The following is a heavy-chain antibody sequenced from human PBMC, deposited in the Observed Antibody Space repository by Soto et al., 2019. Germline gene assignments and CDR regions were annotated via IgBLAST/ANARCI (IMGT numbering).Heavy chain of an antibody. D-gene: IGHD6-25*01. Sequence: QVQLVESGGGVVQPGSSLRLSCAASGFAFDRYGMHWVRQAPGKGLEWVAVIWNDGSEKKYADSVKGRFTISRDNSEKILFLQMNKMIAEDTAVYFCARSVLLGIGAAGSWGQGIRVTVSS. J-gene: IGHJ5*02. CDR3: ARSVLLGIGAAGS. CDR1: GFAFDRYG. V-gene: IGHV3-33*01. CDR2: IWNDGSEK.